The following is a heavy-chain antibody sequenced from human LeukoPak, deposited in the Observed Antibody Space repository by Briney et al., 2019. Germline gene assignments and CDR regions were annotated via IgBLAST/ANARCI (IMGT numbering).Heavy chain of an antibody. CDR1: GGSFSSYY. CDR3: ARHHNWNFDY. D-gene: IGHD1-20*01. Sequence: SETLPLTCAFYGGSFSSYYWSWIRQPPGKGLEWIGEINHSGSTNYNPSLESRVIILIDTSKNQFSLQLGSVTAADTAVYYCARHHNWNFDYWGQGSLVPVSS. CDR2: INHSGST. V-gene: IGHV4-34*01. J-gene: IGHJ4*02.